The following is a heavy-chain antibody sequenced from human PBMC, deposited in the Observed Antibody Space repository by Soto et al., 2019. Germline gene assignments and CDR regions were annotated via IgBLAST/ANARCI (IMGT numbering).Heavy chain of an antibody. CDR2: ISSSSSYI. Sequence: GGSLRLSCAASGFTFSSYSMNWVRQAPGKGLEWVSSISSSSSYIYYADSVKGRFTISRDNAKNSLYLQMNSLRAEDTAVYYCAGEGALKPFSSWGQGALVTVSS. CDR1: GFTFSSYS. CDR3: AGEGALKPFSS. V-gene: IGHV3-21*01. J-gene: IGHJ5*02.